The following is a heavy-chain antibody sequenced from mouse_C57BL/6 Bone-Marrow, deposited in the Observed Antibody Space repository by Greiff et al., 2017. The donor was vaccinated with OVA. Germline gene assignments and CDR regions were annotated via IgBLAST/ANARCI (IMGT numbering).Heavy chain of an antibody. CDR1: GYTFTDYN. D-gene: IGHD1-1*01. CDR2: INPNNGGT. J-gene: IGHJ1*03. CDR3: ARSTVRYFDV. V-gene: IGHV1-22*01. Sequence: VHVKQSGPELVKPGASVKMSCKASGYTFTDYNMHWVKQSHGKSLEWIGYINPNNGGTSYNQKFKGKATLTVNKSSSTAYMELRSLTSEDSAVYYCARSTVRYFDVWGTGTTVTVSS.